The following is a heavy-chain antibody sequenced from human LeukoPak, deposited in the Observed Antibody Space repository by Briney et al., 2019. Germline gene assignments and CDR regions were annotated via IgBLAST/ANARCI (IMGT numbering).Heavy chain of an antibody. CDR1: GSSISSSSYY. J-gene: IGHJ5*02. Sequence: SETLSLTCTVSGSSISSSSYYWGWIRQPPGKGLEWIGYIYYSGSTNYDPSLKSRVTMSVDTSKKQFSLKLSSVTAADTAVYYCARGLFQGITMVRGVIRWFDPWGQGTLVTVSS. D-gene: IGHD3-10*01. V-gene: IGHV4-61*05. CDR3: ARGLFQGITMVRGVIRWFDP. CDR2: IYYSGST.